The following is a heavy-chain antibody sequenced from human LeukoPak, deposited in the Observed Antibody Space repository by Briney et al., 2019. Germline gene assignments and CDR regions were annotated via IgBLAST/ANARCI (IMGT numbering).Heavy chain of an antibody. J-gene: IGHJ3*02. Sequence: GGSLRLSCAASGFTFSRYWMSWVRQAPGKGLEWVANIKQDGSEKYYVDSVKGRFTISRDNAKNSVYLQMNSLRAEDTAVYYCARDQTIVVVTAGAFDIWGQGTMVTVSS. V-gene: IGHV3-7*01. CDR1: GFTFSRYW. D-gene: IGHD2-21*02. CDR2: IKQDGSEK. CDR3: ARDQTIVVVTAGAFDI.